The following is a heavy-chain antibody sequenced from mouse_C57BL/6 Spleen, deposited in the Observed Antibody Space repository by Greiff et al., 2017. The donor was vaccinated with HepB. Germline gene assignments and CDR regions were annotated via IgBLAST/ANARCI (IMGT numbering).Heavy chain of an antibody. CDR2: INYDGSST. D-gene: IGHD2-1*01. V-gene: IGHV5-16*01. CDR1: GFTFSDYY. Sequence: EVKVVESEGGLVQPGSSMKLSCTASGFTFSDYYMAWVRQVPEKGLEWVANINYDGSSTYYLDSLKSRFIISRDNAKNILYLQMSSLKSEDTATYYCARGPIYYGNPGYFDYWGQGTTLTVSS. CDR3: ARGPIYYGNPGYFDY. J-gene: IGHJ2*01.